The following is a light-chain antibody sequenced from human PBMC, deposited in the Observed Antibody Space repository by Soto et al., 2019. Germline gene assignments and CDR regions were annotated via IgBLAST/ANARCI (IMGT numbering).Light chain of an antibody. CDR3: QHYKSWPWT. V-gene: IGKV3-15*01. CDR2: GAS. Sequence: EIVMTQSRATLSVSPGERATLSCRASQTISTDLAWYQQKPGQAPRLLIYGASTRATTFPARFSGGGSGTEFTLTISSLQSEDFAVYYCQHYKSWPWTFGQGTKVDIK. CDR1: QTISTD. J-gene: IGKJ1*01.